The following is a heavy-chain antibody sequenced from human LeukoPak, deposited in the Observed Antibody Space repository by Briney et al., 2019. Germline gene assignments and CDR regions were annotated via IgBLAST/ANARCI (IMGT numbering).Heavy chain of an antibody. CDR3: AKVVVSGSYYFDY. CDR2: ISGSGGST. J-gene: IGHJ4*02. D-gene: IGHD1-26*01. V-gene: IGHV3-23*01. CDR1: GFTFSSYG. Sequence: GGSLRLSCAASGFTFSSYGMSWVRQAPGKGLEWVSAISGSGGSTYYADSVKGRFTISRDNSKNTLYLQMNSLRAEDTAVYYCAKVVVSGSYYFDYWGQGTLVTVSS.